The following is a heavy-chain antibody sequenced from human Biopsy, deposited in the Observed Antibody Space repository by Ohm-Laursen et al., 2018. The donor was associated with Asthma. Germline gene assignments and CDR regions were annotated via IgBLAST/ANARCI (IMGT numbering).Heavy chain of an antibody. D-gene: IGHD5-18*01. V-gene: IGHV4-59*07. Sequence: SDTLSLTCTVSGGSISSDYWSWLRPSPGKGLEWIGYIHNSGNTNYNPSLKSRVTISLDTSKNHFSLRLSFVTAADTAVYFCARGQGRGIQLWSLDPWGQGILVTVSS. CDR1: GGSISSDY. CDR3: ARGQGRGIQLWSLDP. CDR2: IHNSGNT. J-gene: IGHJ5*02.